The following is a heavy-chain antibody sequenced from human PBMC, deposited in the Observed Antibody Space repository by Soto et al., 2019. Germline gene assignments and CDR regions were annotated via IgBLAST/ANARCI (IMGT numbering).Heavy chain of an antibody. J-gene: IGHJ4*02. Sequence: QITLNESGPTVVKPAETLTLTCTFSGFSLTTSGVGVAWIRQSPGKAPEWLALIYWDDDTRYSASLKSRLTITKDTSKNQVVLTMASVDPADTATYYCAHRILRTVFGLVTTTAIYFDFWGQGPPVVVSS. CDR3: AHRILRTVFGLVTTTAIYFDF. CDR1: GFSLTTSGVG. V-gene: IGHV2-5*02. CDR2: IYWDDDT. D-gene: IGHD3-3*01.